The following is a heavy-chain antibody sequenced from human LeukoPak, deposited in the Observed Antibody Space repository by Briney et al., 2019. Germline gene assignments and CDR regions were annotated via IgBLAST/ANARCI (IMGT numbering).Heavy chain of an antibody. V-gene: IGHV1-24*01. CDR2: FAPEDGET. D-gene: IGHD3-3*01. Sequence: ASVKVSCKVSGYTLTELSMHWVRQTPGKGLEWMGGFAPEDGETIYAQKFQGRVTMTEDTSTDTAYMELSSLRSEDTAVYYCATGTYDFWSGYYAYWGQGTLVTVSS. CDR3: ATGTYDFWSGYYAY. CDR1: GYTLTELS. J-gene: IGHJ4*02.